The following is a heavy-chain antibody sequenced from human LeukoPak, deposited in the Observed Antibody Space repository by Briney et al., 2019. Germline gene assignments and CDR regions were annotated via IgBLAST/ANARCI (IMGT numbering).Heavy chain of an antibody. V-gene: IGHV3-30*04. CDR2: VSYGGSNK. Sequence: GGSLRLSCAASGFTFSSYAMHWVRQPPGKGLEWVAVVSYGGSNKYYAESVKGRFTISRDNSKNTLYLQMNSLRAEDTAVYYCARGDDNYGVFFDYWGQGTLVTVSS. CDR1: GFTFSSYA. CDR3: ARGDDNYGVFFDY. D-gene: IGHD4/OR15-4a*01. J-gene: IGHJ4*02.